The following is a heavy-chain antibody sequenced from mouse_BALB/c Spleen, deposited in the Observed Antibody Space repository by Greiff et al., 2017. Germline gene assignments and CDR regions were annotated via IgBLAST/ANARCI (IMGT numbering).Heavy chain of an antibody. V-gene: IGHV1-5*01. CDR2: IYPGNSDT. CDR3: TRSIYYDYDGRSDAMDY. CDR1: GYTFTSYW. Sequence: VQLQQSGTVLARPGASVKMSCKASGYTFTSYWMHWVNQRPGQGLEWIGAIYPGNSDTSYNQKFKGKAKLTAVTSTSTAYMELSSLTNEDSAVYYCTRSIYYDYDGRSDAMDYWGQGTSVTVSS. J-gene: IGHJ4*01. D-gene: IGHD2-4*01.